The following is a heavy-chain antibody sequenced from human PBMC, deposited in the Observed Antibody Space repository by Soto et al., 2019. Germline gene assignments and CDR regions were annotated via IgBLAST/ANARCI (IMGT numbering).Heavy chain of an antibody. V-gene: IGHV3-21*01. J-gene: IGHJ6*02. CDR1: GFTFSSYS. Sequence: VGSLRLSCAASGFTFSSYSMNWVRQAPGKGLEWVSSISSSSSYIYYADSVKGRFTISRDNAKNSLYLQMNSLRAEDTAVYYCARDGEYSSNSYYYYGMDVWGQGTTVTVS. CDR3: ARDGEYSSNSYYYYGMDV. CDR2: ISSSSSYI. D-gene: IGHD6-6*01.